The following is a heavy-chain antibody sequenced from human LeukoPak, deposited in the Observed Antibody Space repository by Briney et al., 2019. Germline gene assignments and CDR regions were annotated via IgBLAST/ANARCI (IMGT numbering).Heavy chain of an antibody. Sequence: SETLSLTCTVSGGSISSSSYYWGWIRQPPGKGLEWIGSIYYSGSTYYNPSLKSRVTISADTSKNQFPLKLSSVTAADTAVFYCARHGSSGTDYFDFWGQGTLVTVSS. V-gene: IGHV4-39*01. J-gene: IGHJ4*02. D-gene: IGHD6-25*01. CDR2: IYYSGST. CDR3: ARHGSSGTDYFDF. CDR1: GGSISSSSYY.